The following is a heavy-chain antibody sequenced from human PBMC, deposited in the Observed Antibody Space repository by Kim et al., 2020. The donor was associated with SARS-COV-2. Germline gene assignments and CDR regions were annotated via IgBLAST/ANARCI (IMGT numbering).Heavy chain of an antibody. Sequence: SETLSLTCAVSGGSISSGGYSWSWIRQPPGKGLEWIGYIYHSGSTYYNPSLKSRVTISVDRSKNQFSLKLSSVTAADTAVYYCARAHPDSSGYSHYFDYWGQGTLVTVSS. CDR1: GGSISSGGYS. D-gene: IGHD3-22*01. J-gene: IGHJ4*02. CDR3: ARAHPDSSGYSHYFDY. V-gene: IGHV4-30-2*01. CDR2: IYHSGST.